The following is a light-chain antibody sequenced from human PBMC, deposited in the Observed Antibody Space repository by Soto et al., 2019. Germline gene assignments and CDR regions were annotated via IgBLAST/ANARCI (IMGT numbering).Light chain of an antibody. CDR3: SSYAGSNNYV. Sequence: QSALTQPPSASGSPGQSVTISCTGTSSDFGDYNYVSWYQQHPGKAPKLMIYEVNKRPSGVPDRFSGSKSSNTASLTVSGLQAEDEADYYCSSYAGSNNYVFGTGTKVTVL. J-gene: IGLJ1*01. CDR1: SSDFGDYNY. V-gene: IGLV2-8*01. CDR2: EVN.